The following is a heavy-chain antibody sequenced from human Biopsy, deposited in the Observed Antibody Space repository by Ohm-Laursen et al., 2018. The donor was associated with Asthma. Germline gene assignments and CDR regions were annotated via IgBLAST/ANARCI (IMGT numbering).Heavy chain of an antibody. CDR1: GDSVSNYA. Sequence: SVTASRKASGDSVSNYAISCARQAPGHGLEWQGGLIPVLGTPDHAQMFEGRVTITADESTSTAYMELSSLISEDTAVYYRARGYSCSDRIVYYYSGLEVWGQGTTVTVSS. J-gene: IGHJ6*02. CDR3: ARGYSCSDRIVYYYSGLEV. CDR2: LIPVLGTP. D-gene: IGHD5-12*01. V-gene: IGHV1-69*01.